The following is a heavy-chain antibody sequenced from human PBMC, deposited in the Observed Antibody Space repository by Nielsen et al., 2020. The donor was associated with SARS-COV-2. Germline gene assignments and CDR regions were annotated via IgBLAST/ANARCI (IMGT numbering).Heavy chain of an antibody. J-gene: IGHJ4*02. V-gene: IGHV1-18*04. CDR3: ARDVSITIFEMVRSHFDY. Sequence: ASVKVSCKASGYTFTTNYIHWVRQAPGQGLEWMGWISGYNGNTNFPHKLQGRVTLTTDTSTNTAYMELRSLRSDDTAVYYCARDVSITIFEMVRSHFDYWGQGTLVTVSS. CDR1: GYTFTTNY. D-gene: IGHD3-3*01. CDR2: ISGYNGNT.